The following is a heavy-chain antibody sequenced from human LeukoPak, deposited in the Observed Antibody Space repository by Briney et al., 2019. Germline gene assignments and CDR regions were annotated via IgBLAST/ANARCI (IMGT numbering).Heavy chain of an antibody. CDR2: IKPHSGDT. J-gene: IGHJ4*02. D-gene: IGHD5-12*01. CDR3: ARTNGGYEYN. Sequence: ASVKVSCKTSGYSFTGYYIHWVRQAPGQGLGWMGWIKPHSGDTTYAQKFQGRVTMTRDTSISTAYMELSRLRSDDTAMYFCARTNGGYEYNWGQGTLVTVSS. V-gene: IGHV1-2*02. CDR1: GYSFTGYY.